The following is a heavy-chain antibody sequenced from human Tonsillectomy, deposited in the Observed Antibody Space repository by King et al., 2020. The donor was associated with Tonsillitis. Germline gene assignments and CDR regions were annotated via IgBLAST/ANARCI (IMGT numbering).Heavy chain of an antibody. D-gene: IGHD3-22*01. J-gene: IGHJ4*02. CDR2: IYPGDSDT. CDR3: ARLPSSCSLWFFDY. Sequence: QLVQSGAEVKKPGESLKISCKGSGYSFTTYWIGWVRQMAGKGLEWMGIIYPGDSDTRYSPSFQGQVTFSADKXISTAYLQWSSXKASDTAMYYCARLPSSCSLWFFDYWGQGTLVTVSS. V-gene: IGHV5-51*01. CDR1: GYSFTTYW.